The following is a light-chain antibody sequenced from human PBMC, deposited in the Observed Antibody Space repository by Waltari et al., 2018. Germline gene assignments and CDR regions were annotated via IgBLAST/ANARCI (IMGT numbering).Light chain of an antibody. J-gene: IGKJ4*01. Sequence: EVVLTQSPATLSLSPGERATLSCRASQSISTYLAWYQQKAGQAPRLLIYGSSNRATGFPARFSGSGSGTDFTLTISNVEPEDFAVYYCQQRSIWLTFGGGTKVDLK. CDR1: QSISTY. CDR3: QQRSIWLT. CDR2: GSS. V-gene: IGKV3-11*01.